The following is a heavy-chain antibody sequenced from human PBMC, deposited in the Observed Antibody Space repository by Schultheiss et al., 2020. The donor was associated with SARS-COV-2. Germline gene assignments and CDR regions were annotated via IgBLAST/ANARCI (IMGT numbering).Heavy chain of an antibody. CDR2: IRSKANSYAT. CDR3: TTYKPRWFGY. V-gene: IGHV3-73*01. D-gene: IGHD1-1*01. CDR1: GFTFSGSA. J-gene: IGHJ4*02. Sequence: GGSLRLSCAASGFTFSGSAMHWVRQASGKGLEWVGRIRSKANSYATAYAASVKGRFTISRDDSKNTAYLQMNSLKTEDTAVYYCTTYKPRWFGYWGQGTLVTVSS.